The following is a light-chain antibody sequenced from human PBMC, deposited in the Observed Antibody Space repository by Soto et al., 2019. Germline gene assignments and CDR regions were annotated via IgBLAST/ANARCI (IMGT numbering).Light chain of an antibody. V-gene: IGKV1-5*03. CDR2: KAS. CDR1: QSINSW. J-gene: IGKJ1*01. Sequence: IQMTQSPSTLSASVGDRVTITCRASQSINSWLAWYQQKPGKAPKLLIYKASSLESGVPSRFSGSGSGTEFTLTISSLQPDDFATYYCQQCNTYPCTFGQGTKVEIK. CDR3: QQCNTYPCT.